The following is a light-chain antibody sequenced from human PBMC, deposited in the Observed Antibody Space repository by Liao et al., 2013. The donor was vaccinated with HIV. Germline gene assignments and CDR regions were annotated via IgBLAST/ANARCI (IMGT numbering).Light chain of an antibody. Sequence: SYELTQPPSVSVSPGQTASITCSGDKLGNKYVCWYQQRPGQSPVRVIYQDKKRPSGIPERFSGSNSGNTATLTISGTQAMDEADYYCQAWDSSTWVFGGGTKLTVL. CDR2: QDK. CDR1: KLGNKY. V-gene: IGLV3-1*01. CDR3: QAWDSSTWV. J-gene: IGLJ3*02.